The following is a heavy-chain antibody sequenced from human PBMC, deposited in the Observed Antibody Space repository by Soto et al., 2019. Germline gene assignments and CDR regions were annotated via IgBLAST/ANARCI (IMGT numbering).Heavy chain of an antibody. V-gene: IGHV3-72*01. CDR2: IKNRPNSYTT. Sequence: EVQLVESGGDLVQPGGSLRLSCVASGFSLSDHYMDWVRQAPGEGLEWVGRIKNRPNSYTTNYAESVKGRFTISRDDSKTSLFLQMNSLTTEDTAIYYCADLTWSGSYLPWGQGTLVTVSS. CDR1: GFSLSDHY. CDR3: ADLTWSGSYLP. J-gene: IGHJ4*02. D-gene: IGHD3-3*01.